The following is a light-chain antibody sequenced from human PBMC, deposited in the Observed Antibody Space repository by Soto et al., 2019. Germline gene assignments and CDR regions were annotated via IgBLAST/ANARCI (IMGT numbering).Light chain of an antibody. Sequence: QSVLTQPTSASGTPGQTVTISCSGRFSNIGSNFIYCYQQLPGTAPKLLIYRKNERPSGVPDRFSASKSGTSASLAISGLRSEDEADYHCAAWDDSLSGVVFGGGTKLTVL. V-gene: IGLV1-47*01. CDR3: AAWDDSLSGVV. CDR2: RKN. J-gene: IGLJ3*02. CDR1: FSNIGSNF.